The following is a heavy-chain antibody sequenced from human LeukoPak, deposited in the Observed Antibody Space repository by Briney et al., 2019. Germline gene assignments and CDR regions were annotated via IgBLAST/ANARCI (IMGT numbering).Heavy chain of an antibody. CDR3: ARPTLRYSSSSGGVFDH. J-gene: IGHJ4*02. CDR2: IWYDGSNK. V-gene: IGHV3-33*01. D-gene: IGHD6-6*01. Sequence: GRSLRLSCEASGFTFITYGMHWVRQAPGKGLGGVAGIWYDGSNKYYGDSVKGRFTISRDNSKNTLYLQMNSLRAEDTAVYYCARPTLRYSSSSGGVFDHWGQETLVTVSS. CDR1: GFTFITYG.